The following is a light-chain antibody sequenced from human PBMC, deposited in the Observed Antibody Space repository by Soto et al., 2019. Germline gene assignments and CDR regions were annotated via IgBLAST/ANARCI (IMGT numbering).Light chain of an antibody. V-gene: IGKV1-33*01. CDR2: GAS. Sequence: DIQMTQSPSSLSASVGDRVTITCQARQDITNYLSWYQQKPGKAPKLLIYGASNLQTGVPSRFSGGGSGTDFTLSIRGLQPEDIATYYCQHYGDFPFTFGPGTKVEI. CDR3: QHYGDFPFT. J-gene: IGKJ3*01. CDR1: QDITNY.